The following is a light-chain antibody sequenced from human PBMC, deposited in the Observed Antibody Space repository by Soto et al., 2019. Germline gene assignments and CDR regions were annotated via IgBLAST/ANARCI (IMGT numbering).Light chain of an antibody. CDR1: QSVSSY. Sequence: EIVLTQSPATLSLSPGERATLSCRASQSVSSYLAWYQQKPGQAPRLLIYDASNRATGIPARFSGSGSGTDFTLTISSLEPEDFAVYCCQQRSNWPSAFTFGPGTKVDIK. J-gene: IGKJ3*01. CDR2: DAS. CDR3: QQRSNWPSAFT. V-gene: IGKV3-11*01.